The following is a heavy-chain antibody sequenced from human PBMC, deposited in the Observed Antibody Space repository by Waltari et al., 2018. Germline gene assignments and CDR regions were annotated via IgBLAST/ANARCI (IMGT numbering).Heavy chain of an antibody. V-gene: IGHV4-4*07. CDR1: GGSISSYH. D-gene: IGHD3-22*01. J-gene: IGHJ4*02. CDR3: ARGSSGYYYG. CDR2: SYTSGST. Sequence: QVQLQESGPGLVKPSETLSPTCTASGGSISSYHWSWLRQPAGKGLEWIGRSYTSGSTNYNPSLKSRVTMSLDTSKNQFSLKLNSVTAADTAVYYCARGSSGYYYGWGQGTLVTVSS.